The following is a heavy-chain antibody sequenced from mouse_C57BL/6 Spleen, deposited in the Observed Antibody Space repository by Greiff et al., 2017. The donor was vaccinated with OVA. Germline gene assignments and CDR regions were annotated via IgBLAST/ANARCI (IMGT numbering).Heavy chain of an antibody. V-gene: IGHV1-18*01. CDR2: INPNNGGT. CDR3: ARWDSIRYYAMDY. J-gene: IGHJ4*01. CDR1: GYTFTDYN. Sequence: DVQLQESGPELVKPGASVKIPCKASGYTFTDYNMDWVKQSHGKSLEWIGDINPNNGGTIYNQKFKGKATLTVDKSSSTAYMELRSLTSEDTAVYYCARWDSIRYYAMDYWGQGTSVTVSS. D-gene: IGHD4-1*01.